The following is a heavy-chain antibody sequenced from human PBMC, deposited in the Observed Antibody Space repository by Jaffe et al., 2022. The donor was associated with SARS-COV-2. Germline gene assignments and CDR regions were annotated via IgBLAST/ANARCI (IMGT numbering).Heavy chain of an antibody. CDR3: ARHGGLIGSYDRFDY. V-gene: IGHV4-39*01. J-gene: IGHJ4*02. CDR2: IYYSGST. D-gene: IGHD1-26*01. CDR1: GGSISSSSYY. Sequence: QLQLQESGPGLVKPSETLSLTCTVSGGSISSSSYYWGWIRQPPGKGLEWIGSIYYSGSTYYNPSLKSRVTISVDTSKNQFSLKLSSVTAADTAVYYCARHGGLIGSYDRFDYWGQGTLVTVSS.